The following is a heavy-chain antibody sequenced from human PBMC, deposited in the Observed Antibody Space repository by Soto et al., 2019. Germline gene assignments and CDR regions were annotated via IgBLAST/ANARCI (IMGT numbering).Heavy chain of an antibody. V-gene: IGHV4-59*08. D-gene: IGHD3-10*01. CDR1: GGSISSYY. Sequence: QVQLQESGPGLVKPSETLSLTCTVSGGSISSYYWSWIRQPPGKGLEWIGYIYYSGSTNYNPSLKRPATXXAXTXMNHSSLKLSSVTAAYTAVYYCARHTTMVRGVLFDYWGQGTLVTVSS. CDR3: ARHTTMVRGVLFDY. CDR2: IYYSGST. J-gene: IGHJ4*02.